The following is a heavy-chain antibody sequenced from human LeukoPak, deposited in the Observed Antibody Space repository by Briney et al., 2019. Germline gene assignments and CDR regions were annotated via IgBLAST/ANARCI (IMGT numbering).Heavy chain of an antibody. V-gene: IGHV3-23*01. Sequence: GGSLRLSCAASGFTVSSTYMSWVRQAPGKRLEWVSGISAGADVIFYADPVKGRFTISRDNSKNTLYLQMNSLRAEDSAEYYCAKSLLTTATGTGRAFDIWGQGTMVTVSA. CDR1: GFTVSSTY. CDR2: ISAGADVI. CDR3: AKSLLTTATGTGRAFDI. D-gene: IGHD1-1*01. J-gene: IGHJ3*02.